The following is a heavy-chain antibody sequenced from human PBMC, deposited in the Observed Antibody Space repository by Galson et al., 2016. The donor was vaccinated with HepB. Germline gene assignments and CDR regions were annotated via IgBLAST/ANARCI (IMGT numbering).Heavy chain of an antibody. CDR2: VNHSGYT. V-gene: IGHV4-34*01. CDR1: GGSFNAYY. D-gene: IGHD2-15*01. J-gene: IGHJ5*02. CDR3: AGVVVAARNWFDP. Sequence: SETLSLTCGVHGGSFNAYYWSWIRQPPGKGLEWIGEVNHSGYTRYNPSLKSRVTISVDTSKNQFSLNLTSMTAADTAVYYCAGVVVAARNWFDPWGQGTLVTVSS.